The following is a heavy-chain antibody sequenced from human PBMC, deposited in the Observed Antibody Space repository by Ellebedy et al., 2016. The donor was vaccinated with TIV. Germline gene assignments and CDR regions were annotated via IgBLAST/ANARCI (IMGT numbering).Heavy chain of an antibody. Sequence: PGGSLRLSCPASGFPFNTYPMHWVRQAPGTRLDWVAVISYDGNKQFYADSVKCRFTMTRDDSNNILFLQMNSLRDEDTAVYYCARDSGYCGGDCDAPGDYWGQGTLVTVSS. CDR2: ISYDGNKQ. J-gene: IGHJ4*02. V-gene: IGHV3-30-3*01. D-gene: IGHD2-21*02. CDR1: GFPFNTYP. CDR3: ARDSGYCGGDCDAPGDY.